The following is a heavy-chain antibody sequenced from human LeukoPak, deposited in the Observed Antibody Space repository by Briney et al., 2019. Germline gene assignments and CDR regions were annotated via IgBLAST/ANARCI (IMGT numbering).Heavy chain of an antibody. CDR3: ARHTNLLRPASDAFAF. CDR2: ISSSSSYI. J-gene: IGHJ3*01. Sequence: KAGGSLRPSCAASRFTFSDYTMNWVRQAPGKGLQWVSSISSSSSYIYYADSVKGRFTISRDNAKNSLYLQMNSLRAEDTAVYYCARHTNLLRPASDAFAFWGQGTMVTVSS. D-gene: IGHD1-14*01. V-gene: IGHV3-21*01. CDR1: RFTFSDYT.